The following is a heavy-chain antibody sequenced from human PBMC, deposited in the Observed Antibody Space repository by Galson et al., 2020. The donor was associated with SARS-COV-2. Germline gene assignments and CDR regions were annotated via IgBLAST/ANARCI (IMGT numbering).Heavy chain of an antibody. Sequence: GGSLRLSCAASGFTFSNYALTWFRQAPGQGLEWFSPIIVSGGNTYYANPVKGRFTISRDNSKNTLYLQMNGLRAEDTAVYYCAADILTQGIVVVPALDYYYGLDVWGQGTTVTVSS. CDR1: GFTFSNYA. CDR3: AADILTQGIVVVPALDYYYGLDV. D-gene: IGHD2-2*01. V-gene: IGHV3-23*01. J-gene: IGHJ6*02. CDR2: IIVSGGNT.